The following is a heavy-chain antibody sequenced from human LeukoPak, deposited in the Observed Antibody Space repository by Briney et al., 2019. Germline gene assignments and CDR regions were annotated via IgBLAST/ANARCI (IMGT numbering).Heavy chain of an antibody. CDR2: ISSSSSYI. CDR3: ARLATYYYGSGSYNRDY. CDR1: GFTFSSYA. J-gene: IGHJ4*02. D-gene: IGHD3-10*01. Sequence: GGSLRLSCAASGFTFSSYAMSWVRQAPGKGLEWVSSISSSSSYIYYADSVKGRFTISRDNAKNSLYLQMNSLRAEDTAVYYCARLATYYYGSGSYNRDYWGQGTLVAVSS. V-gene: IGHV3-21*01.